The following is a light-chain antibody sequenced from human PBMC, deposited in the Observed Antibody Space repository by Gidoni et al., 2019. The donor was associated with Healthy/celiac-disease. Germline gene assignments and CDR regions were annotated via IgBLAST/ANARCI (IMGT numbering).Light chain of an antibody. J-gene: IGKJ4*01. CDR3: QRRSNLLFT. CDR1: QSVSSY. Sequence: EIVLTQSPATLALSPGARATLSCRASQSVSSYLAWYQQKPGQAPRLLIYDSSNRATGIQARFSGSGSGTDFTRTISSLEPEDFAVYCCQRRSNLLFTFXGXTKVEIK. CDR2: DSS. V-gene: IGKV3-11*01.